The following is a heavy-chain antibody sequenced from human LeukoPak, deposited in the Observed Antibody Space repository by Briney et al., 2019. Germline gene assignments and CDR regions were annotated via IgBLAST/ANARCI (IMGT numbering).Heavy chain of an antibody. J-gene: IGHJ3*02. CDR3: ARDTDYYDSSGYAVDAFDI. CDR1: GYSISSGYY. V-gene: IGHV4-38-2*02. D-gene: IGHD3-22*01. Sequence: SETLSLTCTVSGYSISSGYYWGWIRQPPGKGLEWIGSIYHSGSTYYNPSLKSRVTISVDTSKNQFSLKLSSVTAADTAVYYCARDTDYYDSSGYAVDAFDIWGQGPMVTVSS. CDR2: IYHSGST.